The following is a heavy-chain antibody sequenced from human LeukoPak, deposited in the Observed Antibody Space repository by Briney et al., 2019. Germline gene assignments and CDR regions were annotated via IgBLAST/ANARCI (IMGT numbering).Heavy chain of an antibody. CDR3: ARLFRDVTTFDY. J-gene: IGHJ4*02. Sequence: GGSLRLSCTVSGFTVSSNSMSWVRQAPGKGLEWVSFIYSDNTHYSDSVKGRFTISRDNSKNTLYLQMNSLRAEDTAVYYCARLFRDVTTFDYWGQGTLVTVSS. CDR2: IYSDNT. CDR1: GFTVSSNS. V-gene: IGHV3-53*01. D-gene: IGHD1-1*01.